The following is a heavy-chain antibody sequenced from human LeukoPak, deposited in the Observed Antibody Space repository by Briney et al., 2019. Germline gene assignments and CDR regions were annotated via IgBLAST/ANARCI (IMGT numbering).Heavy chain of an antibody. D-gene: IGHD3-22*01. V-gene: IGHV1-18*01. J-gene: IGHJ4*02. CDR3: ARCYYDSSGYYIY. CDR1: GYTFTNYG. Sequence: ASVKVSCKASGYTFTNYGITWVRQAPGQGLEWMGWISAYNGNTNYAQKLQGRVTMTTDTSTSTAYVELRNLRSDDRAVYYCARCYYDSSGYYIYWGQGSLVTVSS. CDR2: ISAYNGNT.